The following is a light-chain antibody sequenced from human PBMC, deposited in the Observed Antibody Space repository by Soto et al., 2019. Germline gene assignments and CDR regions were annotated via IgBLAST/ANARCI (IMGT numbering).Light chain of an antibody. V-gene: IGLV2-14*01. Sequence: QSXLTQPXXVXGXXXXXXXXXXXGTSSDVGGYNYVSWYQQHPGKAPKLMIYDVSNRPSGVSNRFSGSKSGNTASLTISGLQAEDEADYYCSSYTSSSTPHVVFGGGTKLTVL. CDR1: SSDVGGYNY. CDR2: DVS. J-gene: IGLJ2*01. CDR3: SSYTSSSTPHVV.